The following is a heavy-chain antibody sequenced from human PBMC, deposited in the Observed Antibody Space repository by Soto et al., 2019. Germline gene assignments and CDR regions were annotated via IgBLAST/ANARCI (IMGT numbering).Heavy chain of an antibody. V-gene: IGHV4-34*01. CDR3: ARGKSEGVDTAMAIPDWYFDL. Sequence: QVQLQQWGAGLLKPSETLSLTCAVYGGSFSGYYWSWIRQPPGKGLEWIGEINHSGSTNYNPSLMSRVTISVDTSKNQFSLKLSSVTAADTAVYYCARGKSEGVDTAMAIPDWYFDLWGRGTLVTVSS. J-gene: IGHJ2*01. CDR2: INHSGST. CDR1: GGSFSGYY. D-gene: IGHD5-18*01.